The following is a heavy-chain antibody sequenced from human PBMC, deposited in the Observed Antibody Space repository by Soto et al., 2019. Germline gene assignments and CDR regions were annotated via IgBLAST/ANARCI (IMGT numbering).Heavy chain of an antibody. CDR2: IYEGGRT. CDR3: TRGPSGDKVDF. J-gene: IGHJ4*02. D-gene: IGHD7-27*01. CDR1: GGSVSSADWN. Sequence: TLSLTCTVSGGSVSSADWNWSWIRQTPGKGLEWIGHIYEGGRTYSNPSLMSRATISLDTSKNLFSLNLKSVTSADTAVYYCTRGPSGDKVDFWGQGLLVTVSS. V-gene: IGHV4-30-4*08.